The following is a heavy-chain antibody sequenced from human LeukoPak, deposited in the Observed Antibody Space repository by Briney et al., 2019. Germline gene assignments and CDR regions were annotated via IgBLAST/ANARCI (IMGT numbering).Heavy chain of an antibody. CDR3: ARDMITFGGVSI. D-gene: IGHD3-16*01. V-gene: IGHV4-30-4*01. J-gene: IGHJ4*02. Sequence: PSETLSLTCAVYGGSSSGYYWSWIRQPPGKGLEWIGYIYYSGSTYYNPSLKSRVTISVDTSKNQFSLKLSSVTAADTAVYYCARDMITFGGVSIWGQGTLVTVSS. CDR2: IYYSGST. CDR1: GGSSSGYY.